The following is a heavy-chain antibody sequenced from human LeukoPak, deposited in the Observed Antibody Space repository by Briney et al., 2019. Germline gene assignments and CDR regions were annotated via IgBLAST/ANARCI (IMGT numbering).Heavy chain of an antibody. V-gene: IGHV3-23*01. CDR3: ARRYCGGGSCYSRWYFDF. D-gene: IGHD2-15*01. Sequence: GGSLRLSCAASGFTFSNYAMNWVRQAPGKGLEWVAGISGGAGSTYYADSVKGRFTISRDNSKNTLYLQMNSLRAEDTAVYYCARRYCGGGSCYSRWYFDFGGQGTLVTVSS. CDR2: ISGGAGST. CDR1: GFTFSNYA. J-gene: IGHJ4*02.